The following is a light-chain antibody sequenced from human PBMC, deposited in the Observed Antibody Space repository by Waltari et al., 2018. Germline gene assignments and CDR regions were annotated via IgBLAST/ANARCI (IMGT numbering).Light chain of an antibody. Sequence: YVVTQPPSVSVAPGKTATLTCGGENIESNSGTWYQQKPGQAPVLVIFYDSDRPSGIPERFSGSNSGNTATLTISWVEAGDEADYHCQVWDDTTNSGVFGGGTRLTVL. J-gene: IGLJ3*02. CDR2: YDS. CDR3: QVWDDTTNSGV. CDR1: NIESNS. V-gene: IGLV3-21*04.